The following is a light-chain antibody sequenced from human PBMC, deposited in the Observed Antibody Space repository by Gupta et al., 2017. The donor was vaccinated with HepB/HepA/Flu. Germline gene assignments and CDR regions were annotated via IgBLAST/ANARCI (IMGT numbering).Light chain of an antibody. V-gene: IGKV1-39*01. CDR2: SAS. CDR1: QTIEKC. Sequence: DIQMTQSPSSLSASVGDRVTITCRASQTIEKCLNWYQQRPGKAPKLLIYSASKLQSGVPSRFSGSGDEKDFSLTSSLRQHEDFANHYWQQGYSSKTFGQGTKVEIK. J-gene: IGKJ1*01. CDR3: QQGYSSKT.